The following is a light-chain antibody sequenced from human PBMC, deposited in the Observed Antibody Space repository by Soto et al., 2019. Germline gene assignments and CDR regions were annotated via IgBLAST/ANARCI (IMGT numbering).Light chain of an antibody. V-gene: IGKV1-5*03. CDR1: QTISNW. CDR3: QQYNSYSQT. CDR2: KAS. J-gene: IGKJ1*01. Sequence: IKMNQSPSTLSASVGDRVTMTCRASQTISNWLAWYQQKPGKAPKLLIYKASTLESAVPSRFSGSGSGTEFTLTISGLQPEDFATYYCQQYNSYSQTFGQGTKVDIK.